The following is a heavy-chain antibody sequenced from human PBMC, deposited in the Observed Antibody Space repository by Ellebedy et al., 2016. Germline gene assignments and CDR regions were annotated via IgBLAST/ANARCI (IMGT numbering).Heavy chain of an antibody. CDR3: ASGARNSGYDFDFDY. Sequence: SVKVSCXASGGTFSSYAISWVRQTPGQGLEWMGGIIPIFGTANYAQKFQGRVTITADKSTSTAYMELSSLRSEDTAVYYCASGARNSGYDFDFDYWGQGTLVTVSS. CDR2: IIPIFGTA. J-gene: IGHJ4*02. V-gene: IGHV1-69*06. D-gene: IGHD5-12*01. CDR1: GGTFSSYA.